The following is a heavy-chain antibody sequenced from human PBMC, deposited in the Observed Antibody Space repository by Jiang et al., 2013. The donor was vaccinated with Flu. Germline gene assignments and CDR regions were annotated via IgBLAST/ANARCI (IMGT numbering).Heavy chain of an antibody. D-gene: IGHD2-2*01. V-gene: IGHV1-69*01. CDR2: IIPIFGTA. Sequence: SGAEVKKPGSSVKVSCKASGGTFSSYAISWVRQAPGQGLEWMGGIIPIFGTANYAQKFQGRVTITADESTSTAYMELSSLRSEDTAVYYCARRTLGSHVVPAAMGYYYYYMDVWGKGTTGHRLL. CDR3: ARRTLGSHVVPAAMGYYYYYMDV. J-gene: IGHJ6*03. CDR1: GGTFSSYA.